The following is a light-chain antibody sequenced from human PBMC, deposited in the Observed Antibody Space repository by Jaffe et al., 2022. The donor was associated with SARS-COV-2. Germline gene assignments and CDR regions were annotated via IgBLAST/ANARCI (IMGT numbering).Light chain of an antibody. J-gene: IGKJ4*01. CDR3: QQYGSSPLT. V-gene: IGKV3-20*01. CDR2: DAS. CDR1: QSVSGRY. Sequence: EIVLTQSPGTLSLSLGERATLSCRASQSVSGRYLAWYQQRPGQAPRLLIYDASSRATGIPDRFSGSGSGTDFTLTISRLEPEDLAVYYCQQYGSSPLTFGGGTKVET.